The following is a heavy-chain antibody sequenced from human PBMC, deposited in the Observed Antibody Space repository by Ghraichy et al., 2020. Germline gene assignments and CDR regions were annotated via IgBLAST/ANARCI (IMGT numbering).Heavy chain of an antibody. J-gene: IGHJ3*02. Sequence: GGSLRLSCAASGFTFDDYAMHWVRQAPGKGLEWVSLISGDGGSTYYADSVKGRFTISRDNSKNSLYLQMNSLRTEDTALYYCAKDEWELLVGGAFDIWGQGTMVTVSS. CDR1: GFTFDDYA. CDR3: AKDEWELLVGGAFDI. V-gene: IGHV3-43*02. CDR2: ISGDGGST. D-gene: IGHD1-26*01.